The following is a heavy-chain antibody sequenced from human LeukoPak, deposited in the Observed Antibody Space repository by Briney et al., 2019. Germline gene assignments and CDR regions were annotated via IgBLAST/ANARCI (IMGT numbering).Heavy chain of an antibody. CDR3: ARILGGSYLYNRFDP. D-gene: IGHD1-26*01. CDR1: GFTFDDYG. J-gene: IGHJ5*02. CDR2: INWNGGST. V-gene: IGHV3-20*04. Sequence: GGSLRLSCAASGFTFDDYGMSWVRQAPGKGLEWVSGINWNGGSTGYADSVKGRFTISRDNAKNSLYLQMNSLRAEDTALYYCARILGGSYLYNRFDPWGQGTLVTVSS.